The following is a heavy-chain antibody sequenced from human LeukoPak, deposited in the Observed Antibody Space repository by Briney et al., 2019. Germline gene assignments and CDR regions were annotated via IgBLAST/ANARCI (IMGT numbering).Heavy chain of an antibody. D-gene: IGHD6-19*01. CDR2: IYYSGST. CDR3: ARGHSSEGWFDP. V-gene: IGHV4-61*08. J-gene: IGHJ5*02. CDR1: GGSISSGGYY. Sequence: PSQTLSLTCTVSGGSISSGGYYWSWIRQPPGKGLEWIGYIYYSGSTNYNPSLKSRVTISVDTSKNQFSLKLSSVTAADTAVYYCARGHSSEGWFDPWGQGTLVTVSS.